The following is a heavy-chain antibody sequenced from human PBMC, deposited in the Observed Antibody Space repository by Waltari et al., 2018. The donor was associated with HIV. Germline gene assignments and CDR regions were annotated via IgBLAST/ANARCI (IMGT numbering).Heavy chain of an antibody. CDR1: GFPSTNYS. CDR3: ARIGTFPHNYAIDF. V-gene: IGHV3-7*01. Sequence: EVQLMESGGGLVQSGGYLRLSCAASGFPSTNYSMSWVRQTPGKGLGWVAYIKDDGSEKYYMGSVKGRFTISRDNAKNSMFLQMNSLRAEDTAVYYCARIGTFPHNYAIDFWGQGTTVTVSS. J-gene: IGHJ6*02. CDR2: IKDDGSEK. D-gene: IGHD1-26*01.